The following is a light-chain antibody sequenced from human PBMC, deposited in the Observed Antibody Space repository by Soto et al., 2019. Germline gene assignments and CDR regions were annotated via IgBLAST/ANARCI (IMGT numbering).Light chain of an antibody. Sequence: QSVLTQPASVSGSPGQSITISCTGTSSDIGGYDYVSWYQHHPGKAPKFIIYGVTNRPSGVSHRFSGSKSANTASLTISGRQAEDEADYYCTSYTSSSTHVFGTGTKLTVL. CDR2: GVT. CDR1: SSDIGGYDY. J-gene: IGLJ1*01. CDR3: TSYTSSSTHV. V-gene: IGLV2-14*01.